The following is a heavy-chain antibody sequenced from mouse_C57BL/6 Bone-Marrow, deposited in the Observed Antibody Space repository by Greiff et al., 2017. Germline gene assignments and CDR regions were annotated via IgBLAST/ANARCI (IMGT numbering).Heavy chain of an antibody. CDR1: GFTFSDYG. D-gene: IGHD1-1*01. Sequence: EVKVVESGGGLVKPGGSLKLSCAASGFTFSDYGMHWVRQAPEKGLEWVAYISSGSSTIYYADTVKGRFTISRDNAKNTLFLQMTSLRSEDTAMYYCARVYSEGFAYWGQGTLVTVSA. CDR2: ISSGSSTI. V-gene: IGHV5-17*01. J-gene: IGHJ3*01. CDR3: ARVYSEGFAY.